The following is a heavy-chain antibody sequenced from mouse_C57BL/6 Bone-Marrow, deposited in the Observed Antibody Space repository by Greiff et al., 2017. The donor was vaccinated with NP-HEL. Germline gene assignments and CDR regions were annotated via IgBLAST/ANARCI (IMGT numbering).Heavy chain of an antibody. V-gene: IGHV2-5*01. D-gene: IGHD2-10*02. J-gene: IGHJ3*01. Sequence: QVQLQQSGPGLVQPSQSLSITCTVSGFSLTSYGVHWVRQSPGKGLEWLGVIWRGGSTAYNAAFMSRLSITKDNSTSQVFFKMNSLQADDTAIYYCAKERWYGNFAGGFAYWGQGTLVTVSA. CDR2: IWRGGST. CDR1: GFSLTSYG. CDR3: AKERWYGNFAGGFAY.